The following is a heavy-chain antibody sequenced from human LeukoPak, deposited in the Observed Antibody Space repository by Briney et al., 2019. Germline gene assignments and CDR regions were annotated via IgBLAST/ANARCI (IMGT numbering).Heavy chain of an antibody. CDR1: GFTFTGYY. D-gene: IGHD2-21*01. Sequence: ASVKVSCKTSGFTFTGYYIHWVRQAPGQGFEWIGWINPNTGDTNYAQKFQGRVTMTRDTSITTVYMEISRLTSDDTALFYCAVAPGDYWGQGTLVTVSS. CDR3: AVAPGDY. CDR2: INPNTGDT. J-gene: IGHJ4*02. V-gene: IGHV1-2*02.